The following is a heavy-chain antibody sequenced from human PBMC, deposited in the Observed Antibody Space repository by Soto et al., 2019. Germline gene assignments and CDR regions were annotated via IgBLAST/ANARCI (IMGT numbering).Heavy chain of an antibody. Sequence: SVNVSCKSSGDTFSTYSISWVRQAPGQGLEWMGGIVPIFHKAKYAQKFQGRVTITADESTSTAYMELSSLRSEDTAVYYCARDPNSNYGENWFDPWGQGTLVTVSS. CDR1: GDTFSTYS. CDR3: ARDPNSNYGENWFDP. D-gene: IGHD1-7*01. V-gene: IGHV1-69*13. CDR2: IVPIFHKA. J-gene: IGHJ5*02.